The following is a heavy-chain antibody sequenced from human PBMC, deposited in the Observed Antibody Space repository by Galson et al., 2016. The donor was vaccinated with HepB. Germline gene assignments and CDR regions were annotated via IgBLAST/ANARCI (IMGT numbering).Heavy chain of an antibody. D-gene: IGHD3-3*01. V-gene: IGHV1-24*01. J-gene: IGHJ4*02. CDR2: FDPEDGKT. CDR1: GYSLSELP. CDR3: ATLPRDFGVIEPLDY. Sequence: SVKVSCKVSGYSLSELPMHWVRQAPGGGLEWMGRFDPEDGKTIYAETFEGRLTMTQDSSTDPAYMQLTSLNTNDPAVYFCATLPRDFGVIEPLDYWGQGTLITVSS.